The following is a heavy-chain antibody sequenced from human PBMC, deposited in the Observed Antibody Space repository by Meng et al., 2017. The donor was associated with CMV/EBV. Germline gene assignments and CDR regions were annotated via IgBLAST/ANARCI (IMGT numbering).Heavy chain of an antibody. J-gene: IGHJ4*02. CDR3: ARDRNYDFWSGYYTGFDY. CDR2: INPNSGGT. D-gene: IGHD3-3*01. Sequence: ASVKVSCKASGYTFTSYYIHWVRQAPGQGLEWMGWINPNSGGTNYAQKFQGRVTMTRDTSISTAYMELSRLRSDDTAVYYCARDRNYDFWSGYYTGFDYWGQGTLVTVSS. CDR1: GYTFTSYY. V-gene: IGHV1-2*02.